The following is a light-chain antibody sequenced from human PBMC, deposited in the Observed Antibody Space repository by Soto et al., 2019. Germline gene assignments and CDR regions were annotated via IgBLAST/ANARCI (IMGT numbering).Light chain of an antibody. CDR3: QQSDNWPYT. CDR2: GAS. Sequence: EIVMTQSPATLSVSPGERATLSCRASQSISSNLAWYQQKPGQAPRLLIYGASTRATSIPARFSGSGSGTEFTLTISSLQSEDFAVYYCQQSDNWPYTFGQGTKLEIK. CDR1: QSISSN. J-gene: IGKJ2*01. V-gene: IGKV3-15*01.